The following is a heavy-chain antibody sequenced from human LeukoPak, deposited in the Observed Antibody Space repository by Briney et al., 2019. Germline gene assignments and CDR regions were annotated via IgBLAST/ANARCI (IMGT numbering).Heavy chain of an antibody. CDR3: ARAYDFWSAGLGPDY. J-gene: IGHJ4*02. D-gene: IGHD3-3*01. CDR2: ISYDGSNK. CDR1: GFTFSSYA. Sequence: GRSLRLSCAASGFTFSSYAMHWVRQAPGKGLEWVAVISYDGSNKYYADSVKGRFTISRDNSKNTLYLQMNSLRAEDTAVYYCARAYDFWSAGLGPDYWGQGTLVTVSS. V-gene: IGHV3-30-3*01.